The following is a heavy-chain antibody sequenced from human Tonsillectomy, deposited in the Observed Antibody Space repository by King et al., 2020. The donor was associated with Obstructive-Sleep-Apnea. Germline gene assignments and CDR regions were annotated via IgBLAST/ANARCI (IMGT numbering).Heavy chain of an antibody. J-gene: IGHJ6*02. V-gene: IGHV1-2*02. CDR2: INPKRGDT. CDR3: ARDRRGSYWGGGLDV. CDR1: GYTFADYY. Sequence: VQLVQSGAAVKKPGASVKVSCKASGYTFADYYMHWVRQAPGQGLEWMGWINPKRGDTTYAQKFQGRVTMTRDTSISTAYMELSRLRSDDTAVYYCARDRRGSYWGGGLDVWGQGTTVTVS. D-gene: IGHD1-26*01.